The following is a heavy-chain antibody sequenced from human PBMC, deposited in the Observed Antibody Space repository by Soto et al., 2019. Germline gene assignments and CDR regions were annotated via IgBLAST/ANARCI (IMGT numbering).Heavy chain of an antibody. Sequence: SLRLSCAASGFTFSSYAMSWVRQAPGKGLEWVSAISGSGGSTYYADSVKGRFTISRDNSKNTLYLQMNSLRAEDTAVYYCPMSSYYYDSSGYHYGSWPYYGMDVWGQGTTVTVSS. J-gene: IGHJ6*02. CDR1: GFTFSSYA. V-gene: IGHV3-23*01. CDR3: PMSSYYYDSSGYHYGSWPYYGMDV. D-gene: IGHD3-22*01. CDR2: ISGSGGST.